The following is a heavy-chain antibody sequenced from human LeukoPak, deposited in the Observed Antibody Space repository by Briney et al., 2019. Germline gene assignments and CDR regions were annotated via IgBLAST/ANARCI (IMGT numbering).Heavy chain of an antibody. CDR1: QFTVSSYA. J-gene: IGHJ4*02. D-gene: IGHD6-13*01. CDR3: AKGGSSWYYFDY. CDR2: ISGGGGST. V-gene: IGHV3-23*01. Sequence: GRTLRLSCENSQFTVSSYAMSGVRQAPGRGLESVSAISGGGGSTYYADSVKGQFTISRDNSKNTLYLQMNSLRAQVTAVYYCAKGGSSWYYFDYWGQGTLVTGSS.